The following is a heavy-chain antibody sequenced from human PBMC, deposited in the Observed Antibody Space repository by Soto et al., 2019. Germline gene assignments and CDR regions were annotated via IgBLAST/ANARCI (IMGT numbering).Heavy chain of an antibody. V-gene: IGHV3-72*01. CDR3: ARASGSYSHFDY. CDR2: IRKKGNSYTA. CDR1: GFTFSDHY. Sequence: GGSLRLSCAASGFTFSDHYIDWVRQAPGKGLEWVGRIRKKGNSYTAEYAASVKGRFTISRDDSKNSLYLQMNFLKREDTAMYYCARASGSYSHFDYWGQGTLVTVSS. J-gene: IGHJ4*02. D-gene: IGHD1-26*01.